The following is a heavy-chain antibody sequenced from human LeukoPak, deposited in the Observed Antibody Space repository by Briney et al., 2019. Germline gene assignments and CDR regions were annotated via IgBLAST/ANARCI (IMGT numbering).Heavy chain of an antibody. CDR3: GNLD. V-gene: IGHV3-7*01. CDR2: INQIESER. Sequence: PGGSLRLSCAASGFTFSSYWMSWVRQAPGKGLEWVANINQIESERYYVDFVKGRFTISRDNAKNTLYLQMNSLRAEDTAVYYCGNLDWGQGTLVTVSS. CDR1: GFTFSSYW. J-gene: IGHJ4*02.